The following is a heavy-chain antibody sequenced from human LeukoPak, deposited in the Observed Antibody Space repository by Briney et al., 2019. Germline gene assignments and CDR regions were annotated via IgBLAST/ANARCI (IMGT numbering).Heavy chain of an antibody. D-gene: IGHD5-18*01. CDR3: ARRDTAMEVGARPHDNWFDP. Sequence: SETLSLTCTVSGGSISSSSYYWGWIRQPPGKGLEWIGSIYYSGSTYYNPSLKSRVTISVDTSKNQFSLKLSSVTAADTAVYYCARRDTAMEVGARPHDNWFDPWGQGTLVTVSS. V-gene: IGHV4-39*01. CDR1: GGSISSSSYY. J-gene: IGHJ5*02. CDR2: IYYSGST.